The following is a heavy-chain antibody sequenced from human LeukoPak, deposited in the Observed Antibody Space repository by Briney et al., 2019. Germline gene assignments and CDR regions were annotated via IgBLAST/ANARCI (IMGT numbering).Heavy chain of an antibody. J-gene: IGHJ3*02. CDR3: ARGRTIFGVVTIPDAFDI. CDR2: IIPIFGTA. V-gene: IGHV1-69*13. D-gene: IGHD3-3*01. CDR1: GGTFSSYA. Sequence: SVKVSCKASGGTFSSYAISWVRQAPGQGLEWMGGIIPIFGTANYAQKFQGRVTITADESTSTAYMELSSLRSEDTAVYYCARGRTIFGVVTIPDAFDIWGQGTMVTVPS.